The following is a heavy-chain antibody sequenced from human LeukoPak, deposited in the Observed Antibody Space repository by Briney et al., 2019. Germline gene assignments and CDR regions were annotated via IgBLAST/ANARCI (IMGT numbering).Heavy chain of an antibody. CDR3: ARGNYYGMDV. Sequence: PGGPLRLSCAASGFTFSNYWMHWVRQAPGKGLVWVSRINSDGSTTSYADSVKGRFTISRDNAKNTLYLQMNSLRAEDAAVYYCARGNYYGMDVWGQGTMVTVSS. V-gene: IGHV3-74*01. CDR1: GFTFSNYW. CDR2: INSDGSTT. J-gene: IGHJ6*02.